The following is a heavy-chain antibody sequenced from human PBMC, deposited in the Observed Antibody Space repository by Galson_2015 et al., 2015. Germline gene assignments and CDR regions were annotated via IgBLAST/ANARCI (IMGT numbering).Heavy chain of an antibody. V-gene: IGHV1-46*01. D-gene: IGHD5-24*01. CDR3: TRAVDQDFQS. CDR1: GYAFTDYY. CDR2: INPDGGST. Sequence: SVKVSCKASGYAFTDYYMHWVRQAPGQGLEWMGLINPDGGSTNYTQKFQDRITMTRDTSTSTVYMELSSLTYEDTAIYYCTRAVDQDFQSWGQGTLVTVSS. J-gene: IGHJ1*01.